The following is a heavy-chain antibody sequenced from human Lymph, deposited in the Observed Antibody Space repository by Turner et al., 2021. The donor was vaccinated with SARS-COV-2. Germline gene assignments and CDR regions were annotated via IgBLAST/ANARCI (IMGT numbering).Heavy chain of an antibody. D-gene: IGHD1-1*01. CDR1: GFTVSSNY. CDR3: ARDLQLYGMDV. CDR2: IDSGGST. V-gene: IGHV3-53*02. Sequence: EVQLVETGGGLIQPGGSLRLSCAASGFTVSSNYMTWVRQAPGKGLEWVSLIDSGGSTYYADSVKGRFTISRDKSKNTLYRQMNSLRAEDTAIYYCARDLQLYGMDVWGQGTTVTVSS. J-gene: IGHJ6*02.